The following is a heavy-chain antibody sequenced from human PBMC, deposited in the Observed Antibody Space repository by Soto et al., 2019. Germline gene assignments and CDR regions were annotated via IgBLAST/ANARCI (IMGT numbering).Heavy chain of an antibody. Sequence: SVKVSCKASGGTFSSYAISWVRQAPGQGLEWMGGIIPIFGTASYAQKFQGRVTMTRDASTSTVYMELSSLRSEDTAVYYCARGEGITMIEFDYWGQGTLVTVSS. J-gene: IGHJ4*02. CDR1: GGTFSSYA. CDR3: ARGEGITMIEFDY. V-gene: IGHV1-69*05. CDR2: IIPIFGTA. D-gene: IGHD3-22*01.